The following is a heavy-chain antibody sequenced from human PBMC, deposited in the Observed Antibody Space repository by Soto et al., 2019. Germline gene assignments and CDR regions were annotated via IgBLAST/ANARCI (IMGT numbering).Heavy chain of an antibody. D-gene: IGHD3-3*01. CDR3: ASDVAIFGVRGNSHVFDI. Sequence: EVQLVESGGGLVQPGGSLRLSCAASGFTFSSYWMHWVRQVPGKGLVWVSRINSDGSSTTYADSVKGRFTISRDNAKNTLYLQMNSLRAEDTAVYYCASDVAIFGVRGNSHVFDIWGQGTMVTVSS. CDR2: INSDGSST. CDR1: GFTFSSYW. J-gene: IGHJ3*02. V-gene: IGHV3-74*01.